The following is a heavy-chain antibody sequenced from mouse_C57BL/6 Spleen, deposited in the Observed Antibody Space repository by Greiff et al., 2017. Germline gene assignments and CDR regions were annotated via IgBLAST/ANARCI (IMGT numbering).Heavy chain of an antibody. CDR3: ARGSYYFDY. CDR1: GFSLTSYG. Sequence: VQLQQSGPGLVQPSQSLSITCTVSGFSLTSYGVHWVRQSPGKGLEWLGVIWSGGSTDYNAAFISRLSISKDNSKSQVFFKMNSLQDDDTAIYYCARGSYYFDYWGKGTTLTVSS. J-gene: IGHJ2*01. D-gene: IGHD1-1*02. V-gene: IGHV2-2*01. CDR2: IWSGGST.